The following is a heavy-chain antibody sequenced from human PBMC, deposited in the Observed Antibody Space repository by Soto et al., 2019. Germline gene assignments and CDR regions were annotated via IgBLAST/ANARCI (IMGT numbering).Heavy chain of an antibody. J-gene: IGHJ5*02. CDR1: GFSLSTSEVG. D-gene: IGHD2-15*01. V-gene: IGHV2-5*01. Sequence: SGPTLVKPTQTLTLTCTFSGFSLSTSEVGVGWIRQPPGKALEWLALIYWNDYKRYSPSLKSRLTITKDTSKNQVVLTMTNMDPVDTATYYCAHRPPPDLSVVVHDWFDPWGQGSLVTVSS. CDR3: AHRPPPDLSVVVHDWFDP. CDR2: IYWNDYK.